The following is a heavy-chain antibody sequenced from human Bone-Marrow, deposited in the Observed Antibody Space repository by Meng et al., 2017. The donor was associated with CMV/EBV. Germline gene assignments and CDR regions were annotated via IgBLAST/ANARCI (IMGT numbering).Heavy chain of an antibody. CDR1: GYTFNGYY. J-gene: IGHJ4*02. Sequence: VQRVEAAAEGKKPGASVKVSCKASGYTFNGYYMHWARQAPGQGLELMGWINPNSDRTNYAQKFQGRVTMTRDTSISTAYMELSRLRADDTAVYYCARVPAAMPGVDHWGQGTLVTVSS. CDR2: INPNSDRT. V-gene: IGHV1-2*02. CDR3: ARVPAAMPGVDH. D-gene: IGHD2-2*01.